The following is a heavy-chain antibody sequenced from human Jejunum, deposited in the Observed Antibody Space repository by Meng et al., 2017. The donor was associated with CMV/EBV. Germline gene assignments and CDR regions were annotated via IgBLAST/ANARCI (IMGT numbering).Heavy chain of an antibody. J-gene: IGHJ4*02. CDR3: ARGGDRGEEDY. Sequence: ASGYNVTGYFVHWVKQASEQGLEWMGWIKPKNGATNYEQKYQGRVTLTRDTSISTAYMELTSLKSDDTAMYYCARGGDRGEEDYWGQGTLVTVSS. CDR1: GYNVTGYF. D-gene: IGHD3-10*01. V-gene: IGHV1-2*02. CDR2: IKPKNGAT.